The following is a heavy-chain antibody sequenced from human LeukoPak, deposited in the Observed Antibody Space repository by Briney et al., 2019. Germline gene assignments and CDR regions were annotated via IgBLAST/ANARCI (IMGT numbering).Heavy chain of an antibody. V-gene: IGHV4-34*01. CDR1: GGSFSGYY. CDR2: INHSGST. J-gene: IGHJ4*02. Sequence: SETLSLTCAVYGGSFSGYYWSWIRQPPGKGLGWIGEINHSGSTNYNPSLKSRVTISVDTSKNQFSLKLSSVTAADTAVYYCARGWHGIERLGELSMYDYWGQGTLVTVSS. D-gene: IGHD3-16*02. CDR3: ARGWHGIERLGELSMYDY.